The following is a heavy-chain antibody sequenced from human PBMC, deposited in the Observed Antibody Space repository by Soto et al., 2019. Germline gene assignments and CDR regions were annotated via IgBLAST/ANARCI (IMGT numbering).Heavy chain of an antibody. J-gene: IGHJ4*02. V-gene: IGHV3-30*03. CDR3: ARDLRTGAADDYCYY. D-gene: IGHD6-13*01. CDR1: GFTFNNFA. CDR2: ISYDGGDK. Sequence: LILSCAASGFTFNNFAMHWVRQAPGKGLEWVAVISYDGGDKYYADSVKGRFTISRDNSKNTLYLQMNGLRAEDTAVYYCARDLRTGAADDYCYYWSQGARVTVSA.